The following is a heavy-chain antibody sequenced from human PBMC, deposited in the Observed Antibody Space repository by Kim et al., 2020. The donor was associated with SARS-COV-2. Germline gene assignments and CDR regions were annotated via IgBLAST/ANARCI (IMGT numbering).Heavy chain of an antibody. J-gene: IGHJ6*02. D-gene: IGHD3-3*01. CDR2: ISYDGSNK. V-gene: IGHV3-30-3*01. CDR1: GFTFSSYA. CDR3: ARDHLHYDFWRIPNYYYYYGMDV. Sequence: GGSLRLSCAASGFTFSSYAMHWVRQAPGKGLEWVAVISYDGSNKYYADSVKGRFTISRDNSKNTLYLQMNSLRAEDTAVYYCARDHLHYDFWRIPNYYYYYGMDVWGQGTTVTVSS.